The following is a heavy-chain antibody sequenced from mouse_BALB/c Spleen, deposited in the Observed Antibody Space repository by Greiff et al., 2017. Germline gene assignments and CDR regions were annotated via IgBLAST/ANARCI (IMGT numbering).Heavy chain of an antibody. CDR3: ARERPYDYDGDYYAMDY. CDR2: INPSTGYT. J-gene: IGHJ4*01. D-gene: IGHD2-4*01. CDR1: GYTFTSYW. Sequence: QVQLQQSGAELAKPGASVKMSCKASGYTFTSYWMHWVKQRPGQGLEWIGYINPSTGYTEYNQKFKDKATLTADKSSSTAYMQLSSLTSEDSAVYYCARERPYDYDGDYYAMDYWGQGTSVTVSS. V-gene: IGHV1-7*01.